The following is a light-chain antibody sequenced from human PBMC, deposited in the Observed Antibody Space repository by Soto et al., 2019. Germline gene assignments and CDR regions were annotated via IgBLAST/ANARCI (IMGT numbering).Light chain of an antibody. CDR1: RSISTY. CDR3: QQRNNCQLT. CDR2: EAL. Sequence: ETVLTQSPATLSLSPGERATLSCRASRSISTYLAWYQQKPGQAPRLLIYEALNRATGIPARFSGSGSGTDFTLTISILEHEDAAVYYCQQRNNCQLTFGGGTKVEIK. V-gene: IGKV3-11*01. J-gene: IGKJ4*02.